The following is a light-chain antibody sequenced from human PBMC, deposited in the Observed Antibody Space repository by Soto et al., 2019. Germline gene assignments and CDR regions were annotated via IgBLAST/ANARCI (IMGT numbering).Light chain of an antibody. Sequence: EIVLTQSPGTLSLSPGERATLSCRASQSVSSSYLAWYQQKPGQAPRLLIYGASSRATGIPDRFSGSGSGTDFTLTISRLEPEDFAVYYFQQYGTSPRTFGQWTKVSIK. CDR1: QSVSSSY. CDR3: QQYGTSPRT. V-gene: IGKV3-20*01. CDR2: GAS. J-gene: IGKJ1*01.